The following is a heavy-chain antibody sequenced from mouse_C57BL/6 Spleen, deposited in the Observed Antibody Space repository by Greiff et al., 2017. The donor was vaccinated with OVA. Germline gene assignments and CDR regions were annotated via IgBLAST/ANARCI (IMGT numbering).Heavy chain of an antibody. J-gene: IGHJ2*01. CDR2: IYPGSGST. Sequence: VQLQQPGAELVKPGASVKMSCKASGYTFTSYWITWVKQRPGQGLEWIGDIYPGSGSTNYNEKFKSKATLTVDTSSSTAYMQLSSLTSEESAVYYCARSRDYYGSSPFDYWGQGTTLTVSS. V-gene: IGHV1-55*01. CDR3: ARSRDYYGSSPFDY. CDR1: GYTFTSYW. D-gene: IGHD1-1*01.